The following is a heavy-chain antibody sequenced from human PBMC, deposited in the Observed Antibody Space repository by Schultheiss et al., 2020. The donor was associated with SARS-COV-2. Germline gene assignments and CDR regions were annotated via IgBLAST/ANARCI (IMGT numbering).Heavy chain of an antibody. Sequence: SETLSLTCTVSGGSIVSYYWNWIRQPPGKGLEWIGYIYYSGSTNYNPSLKSRVTISVDTSKNQFSLKLSSVTAADTAVYYCARRMVYTSYFDYWGQGTLVTVSS. CDR2: IYYSGST. CDR3: ARRMVYTSYFDY. J-gene: IGHJ4*02. V-gene: IGHV4-59*08. D-gene: IGHD2-8*01. CDR1: GGSIVSYY.